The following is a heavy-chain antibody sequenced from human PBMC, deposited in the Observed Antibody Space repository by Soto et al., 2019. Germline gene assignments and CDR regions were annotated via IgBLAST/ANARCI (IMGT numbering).Heavy chain of an antibody. CDR2: INPYTGGT. V-gene: IGHV1-2*02. CDR3: ATQFHHCGGDCYRGPYFGMDV. CDR1: GYTFTGYY. J-gene: IGHJ6*02. Sequence: QLQLVQSGSEVKEPGASVKVSCKASGYTFTGYYVLWVRQAPGQGPECMGWINPYTGGTNYAQKFQGRVTMTRDTSINTAYMELSKLISDDTAVYYCATQFHHCGGDCYRGPYFGMDVWGQGTTVTVSS. D-gene: IGHD2-21*02.